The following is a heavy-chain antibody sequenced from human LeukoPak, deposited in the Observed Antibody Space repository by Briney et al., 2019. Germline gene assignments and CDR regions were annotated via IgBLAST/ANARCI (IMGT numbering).Heavy chain of an antibody. CDR1: GYTFTSYA. Sequence: ASVKVSCKASGYTFTSYAMHWVRQAPGQRLEWMGWINAGNGNTKYSQKFQGRVTITRDTSASTAYMELSSLRSEDTAVYYCARDPIMTTVTTKVGYYYYYYGMDVWGQGTTVIVSS. V-gene: IGHV1-3*01. CDR3: ARDPIMTTVTTKVGYYYYYYGMDV. CDR2: INAGNGNT. D-gene: IGHD4-17*01. J-gene: IGHJ6*02.